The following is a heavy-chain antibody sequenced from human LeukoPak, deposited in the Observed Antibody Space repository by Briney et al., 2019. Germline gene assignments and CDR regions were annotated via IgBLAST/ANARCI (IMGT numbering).Heavy chain of an antibody. Sequence: TGGSLRLSCAASGFTFRTYAMSWVRQAPGKGLEWVSGISDSGDGTYYAESVKGRFTISRDNSKNTVLLQMNSLRADDTAKYYCAKDKAPGSRHTPSDFWGQGTLVTVSS. V-gene: IGHV3-23*01. D-gene: IGHD2-2*02. CDR3: AKDKAPGSRHTPSDF. CDR2: ISDSGDGT. CDR1: GFTFRTYA. J-gene: IGHJ4*02.